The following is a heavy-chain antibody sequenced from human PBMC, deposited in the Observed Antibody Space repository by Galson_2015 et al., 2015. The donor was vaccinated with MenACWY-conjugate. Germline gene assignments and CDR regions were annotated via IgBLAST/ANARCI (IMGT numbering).Heavy chain of an antibody. J-gene: IGHJ5*02. CDR3: ARDRKDPTVSLPSNWFDP. D-gene: IGHD4-11*01. Sequence: LRLSCAASGFTSGSYWMHWVRQVPGKGLVWVSRIDRAGSSTTYADSVKGRFTISRDNAKNTLYLQMNSLRAEDTAVYYCARDRKDPTVSLPSNWFDPWGQGTQVIVSS. CDR2: IDRAGSST. CDR1: GFTSGSYW. V-gene: IGHV3-74*01.